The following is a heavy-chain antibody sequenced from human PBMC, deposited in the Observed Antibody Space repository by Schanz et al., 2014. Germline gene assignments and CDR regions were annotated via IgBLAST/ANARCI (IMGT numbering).Heavy chain of an antibody. CDR2: IFGGGST. V-gene: IGHV3-66*01. CDR1: GFTVSSKY. CDR3: ARYPRILGAFDV. J-gene: IGHJ3*01. D-gene: IGHD3-16*01. Sequence: EVQLVESGGGLVQPGGSLRLSCAASGFTVSSKYMNWVRQAPGKGPEWVSVIFGGGSTYYADSVKGRFTISRDNSKNTLSLQMNSLRDEDTAVYYCARYPRILGAFDVWGQGTVVAVS.